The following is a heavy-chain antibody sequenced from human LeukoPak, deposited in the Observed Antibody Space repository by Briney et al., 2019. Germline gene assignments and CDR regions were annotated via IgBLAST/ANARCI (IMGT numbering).Heavy chain of an antibody. CDR1: GGSISGYY. CDR3: ARESGAAYSVSGMDV. J-gene: IGHJ6*04. V-gene: IGHV4-4*07. Sequence: SETLSLTCSVSGGSISGYYWTWIRQPAGKGLEWIGRIYVSGSTNYSPSLKSRVTMSLDTSTNQFSLNLSSVTAADTAVYYCARESGAAYSVSGMDVWGKGTTVTVSS. CDR2: IYVSGST. D-gene: IGHD3-16*01.